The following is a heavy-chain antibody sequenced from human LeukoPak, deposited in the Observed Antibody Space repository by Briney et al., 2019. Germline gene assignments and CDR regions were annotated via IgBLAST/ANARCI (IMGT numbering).Heavy chain of an antibody. CDR3: GKDQSSQWLVAPADY. CDR1: GFTFSNYG. D-gene: IGHD6-19*01. V-gene: IGHV3-23*01. Sequence: GGSLRLSCAASGFTFSNYGMSWVRQAPGKGLEWVSGISDSGGSTYYADSVKGRFTISRDNSKNTLYLQMNSLRADDTAVYYCGKDQSSQWLVAPADYWGQGTLVTVSS. J-gene: IGHJ4*02. CDR2: ISDSGGST.